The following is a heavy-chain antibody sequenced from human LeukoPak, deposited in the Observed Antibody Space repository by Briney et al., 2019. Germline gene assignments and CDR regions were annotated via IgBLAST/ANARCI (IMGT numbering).Heavy chain of an antibody. V-gene: IGHV3-7*03. CDR3: AKDLGGQPYYFDY. Sequence: PGGSLRLSCAASGFTFSSYWMSWVRQAPGKGLEWVANIKQDGSEKYYVDSVKGRFTISRDNAKNSLYLQMNSLRAEDTAVYYCAKDLGGQPYYFDYWGQGTLVTVSS. CDR2: IKQDGSEK. D-gene: IGHD3-10*01. J-gene: IGHJ4*02. CDR1: GFTFSSYW.